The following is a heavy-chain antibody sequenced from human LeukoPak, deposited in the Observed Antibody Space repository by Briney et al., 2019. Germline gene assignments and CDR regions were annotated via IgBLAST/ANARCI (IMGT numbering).Heavy chain of an antibody. Sequence: PGGSLRLSCAASGFTFDIYWMNWVRQAPGNGLEWVANIRKDASEKYYVDSVKGRFTISRDNAKNSLYLQMNSLRAEDTAVYYCVRNTGLDYWGQGALVTVAS. CDR1: GFTFDIYW. J-gene: IGHJ4*02. CDR3: VRNTGLDY. CDR2: IRKDASEK. V-gene: IGHV3-7*01.